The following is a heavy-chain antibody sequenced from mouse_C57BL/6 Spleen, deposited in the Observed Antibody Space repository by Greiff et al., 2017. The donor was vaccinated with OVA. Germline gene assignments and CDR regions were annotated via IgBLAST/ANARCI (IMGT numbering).Heavy chain of an antibody. V-gene: IGHV5-17*01. CDR1: GFTFSDYG. D-gene: IGHD2-3*01. CDR2: ISSGSSTI. CDR3: ARNPRGLLQGAMDY. J-gene: IGHJ4*01. Sequence: EVKLMESGGGLVKPGGSLKLSCAASGFTFSDYGMHWVRQAPEKGLEWVAYISSGSSTIYYADPVKGRFTITRDNAKNTLFLQMTSLRSEDTAMYYCARNPRGLLQGAMDYWGQGTSVTVSS.